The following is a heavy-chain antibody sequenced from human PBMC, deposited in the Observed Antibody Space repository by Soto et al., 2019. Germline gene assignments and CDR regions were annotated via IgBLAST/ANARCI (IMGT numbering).Heavy chain of an antibody. CDR1: GYTFTSYY. D-gene: IGHD6-19*01. V-gene: IGHV1-46*03. CDR3: ARGWGIAGAESDAFDS. Sequence: GASVKVSCKASGYTFTSYYMHWVRQAPGQGLEWMGVINPSGGSTSYAQKFQGRVTMTRDTSTSTVYMELSSLRSEDTAVYYCARGWGIAGAESDAFDSRGQGTMVTVSS. CDR2: INPSGGST. J-gene: IGHJ3*02.